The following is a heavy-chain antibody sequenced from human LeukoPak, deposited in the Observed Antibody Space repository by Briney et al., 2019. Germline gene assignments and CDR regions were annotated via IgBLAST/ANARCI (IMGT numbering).Heavy chain of an antibody. Sequence: SVKVSCKASGGTFSSYAISWVRQAPGQGLEWMGGIIPIFGTANYAQKFQGRVTMTRDTSISTAYMELSRLRSDDTAVYYCARDARYDILTGYLDYWGQGTLVTVSS. CDR2: IIPIFGTA. J-gene: IGHJ4*02. V-gene: IGHV1-69*05. CDR1: GGTFSSYA. CDR3: ARDARYDILTGYLDY. D-gene: IGHD3-9*01.